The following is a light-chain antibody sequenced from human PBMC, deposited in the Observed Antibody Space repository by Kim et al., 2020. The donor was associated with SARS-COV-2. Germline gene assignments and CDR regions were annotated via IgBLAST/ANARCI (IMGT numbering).Light chain of an antibody. V-gene: IGKV3-20*01. J-gene: IGKJ4*01. CDR2: GVS. CDR1: HRVSSNY. Sequence: IVLTQSPGSLSLSPGESATLSCRSSHRVSSNYLAWYQQKPDQAPRLLIYGVSSRATGIPDRISGSGSGKDFTLTSRTLEHEDVAVYYCQQDGSPPVSFGGGTKVDIK. CDR3: QQDGSPPVS.